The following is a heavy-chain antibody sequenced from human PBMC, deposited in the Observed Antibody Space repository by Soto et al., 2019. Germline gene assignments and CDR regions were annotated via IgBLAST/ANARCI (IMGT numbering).Heavy chain of an antibody. Sequence: SETLSLTCAVYGGSFSGYYWSWIRQPPGKGLEWIGEINHSGSTNYNPSLKSRVTISVDTSKNQFSLKLSSVTAADTAVYYCAGAEVELELRLSGRFDPWGQGTLVTVSS. J-gene: IGHJ5*02. CDR1: GGSFSGYY. D-gene: IGHD1-7*01. CDR2: INHSGST. CDR3: AGAEVELELRLSGRFDP. V-gene: IGHV4-34*01.